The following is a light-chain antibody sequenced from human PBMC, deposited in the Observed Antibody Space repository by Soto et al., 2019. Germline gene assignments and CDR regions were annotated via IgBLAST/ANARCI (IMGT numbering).Light chain of an antibody. J-gene: IGLJ1*01. CDR1: NSDVVGYNY. CDR2: DVR. CDR3: SSYTTSNTRQIV. V-gene: IGLV2-14*03. Sequence: QAVLTQPASVSWSSGQSITISFTGTNSDVVGYNYVSWYQHHPGKAPKLIIFDVRNRPSGVSNPFSGSKSGNTASLTISGLQPEDEADYYCSSYTTSNTRQIVFGTGTKVTVL.